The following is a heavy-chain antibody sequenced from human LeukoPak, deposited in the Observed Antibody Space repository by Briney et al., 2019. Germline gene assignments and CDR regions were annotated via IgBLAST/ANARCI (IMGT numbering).Heavy chain of an antibody. CDR3: ARHQYDSSWSPFDY. V-gene: IGHV4-59*08. Sequence: PSETLSLTCAVYGGSISSYYWSWVRQPPGKGLEWIGYIYFRGSTNYNPSLKSRVTISVDTSKNQFSLKLISVTAADTAVYYCARHQYDSSWSPFDYWGQGTLVTVSS. J-gene: IGHJ4*02. CDR2: IYFRGST. CDR1: GGSISSYY. D-gene: IGHD6-13*01.